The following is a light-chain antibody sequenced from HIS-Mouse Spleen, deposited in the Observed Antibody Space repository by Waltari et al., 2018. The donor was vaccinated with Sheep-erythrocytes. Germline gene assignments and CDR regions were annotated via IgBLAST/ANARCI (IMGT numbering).Light chain of an antibody. Sequence: QSALTQPRSVSGSPGQSVTISCTGTRSYVGGYNYVFWYQQHPGKAPKLMIYDVSKRPSGVPDRFSGSKSGNTASLTISGLQAEDEADYYCCSYAGSYNHVFATGTKVTVL. V-gene: IGLV2-11*01. CDR3: CSYAGSYNHV. J-gene: IGLJ1*01. CDR2: DVS. CDR1: RSYVGGYNY.